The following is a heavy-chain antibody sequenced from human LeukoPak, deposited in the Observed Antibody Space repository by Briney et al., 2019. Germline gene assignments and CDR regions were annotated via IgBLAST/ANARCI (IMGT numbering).Heavy chain of an antibody. V-gene: IGHV3-23*01. CDR2: ISGSGGST. D-gene: IGHD3-3*01. CDR3: AKYPSGAYDFWSGYYHAEYFQH. CDR1: GFTFSSYA. Sequence: GGSLRLSCAASGFTFSSYAMSWVRQAPGKGLEWVSAISGSGGSTYYADSVKGRFTIPKDNSKNTRYLQMNSLRAEDTAVYYCAKYPSGAYDFWSGYYHAEYFQHWGQGTLVTVSS. J-gene: IGHJ1*01.